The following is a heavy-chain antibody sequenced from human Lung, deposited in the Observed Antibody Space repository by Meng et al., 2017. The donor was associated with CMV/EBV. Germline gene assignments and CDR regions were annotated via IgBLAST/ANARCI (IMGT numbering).Heavy chain of an antibody. CDR3: ARASYGSGSPLGESWFDP. CDR1: GGSISSGGYY. J-gene: IGHJ5*02. Sequence: VRLQESVSGLGNPSQTLSLTCTVSGGSISSGGYYWSWIRQHPGKGLEWIGYIHSSGSTYYNPSLRSRLTISVDTSKNQFSLKLSSVTAADTAVYYCARASYGSGSPLGESWFDPWGQGTLVTVSS. CDR2: IHSSGST. D-gene: IGHD3-10*01. V-gene: IGHV4-31*03.